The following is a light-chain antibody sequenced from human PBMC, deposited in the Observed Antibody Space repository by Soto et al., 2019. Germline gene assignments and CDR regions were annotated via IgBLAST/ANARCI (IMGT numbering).Light chain of an antibody. CDR3: IRDNSYPLS. V-gene: IGKV1-6*01. CDR2: ATC. J-gene: IGKJ4*01. CDR1: QGIRND. Sequence: ASQMTQSPSSLSASVADRVNITCRASQGIRNDLGWYQQKPGKAPNLLIYATCSLQGGVQSRFSGSGSGTDFTLTISSLQPEDFATYYCIRDNSYPLSFGGGTKV.